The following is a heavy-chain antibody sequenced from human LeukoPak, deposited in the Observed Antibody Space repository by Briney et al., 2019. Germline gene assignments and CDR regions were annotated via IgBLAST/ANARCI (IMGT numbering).Heavy chain of an antibody. CDR1: GFTFNNAW. CDR2: IKSKIDGGTT. V-gene: IGHV3-15*07. J-gene: IGHJ4*02. D-gene: IGHD7-27*01. CDR3: TTGNWGPY. Sequence: PGGSLRLSCAASGFTFNNAWMNRVRQAPGKGLEWVGRIKSKIDGGTTDFGAPVKGRFGISRDDSENTMYLHMNSLRTEDTAVYYCTTGNWGPYWGQGTLVTVSS.